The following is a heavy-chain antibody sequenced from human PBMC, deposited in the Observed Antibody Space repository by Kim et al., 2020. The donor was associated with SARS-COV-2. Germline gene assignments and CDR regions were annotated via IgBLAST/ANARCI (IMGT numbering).Heavy chain of an antibody. Sequence: ASVKVSCKASGYTFTSYAMNWVRQAPGQGLEWMGWINTNTGNPTYAQGFTGRFVFSLDTSVSTAYLQISSLKAEDTAVYYCARDIAVAGMGPYNWFDPWGQGTLVTVSS. V-gene: IGHV7-4-1*02. CDR1: GYTFTSYA. CDR3: ARDIAVAGMGPYNWFDP. D-gene: IGHD6-19*01. CDR2: INTNTGNP. J-gene: IGHJ5*02.